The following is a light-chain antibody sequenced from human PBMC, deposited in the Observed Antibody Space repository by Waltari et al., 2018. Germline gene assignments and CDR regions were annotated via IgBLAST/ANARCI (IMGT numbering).Light chain of an antibody. CDR3: QTGGFGIWV. V-gene: IGLV4-69*01. Sequence: QLMLTQSPSASASLGASVKLTCTLSRGHSNYTIAWHQQQPEKGPRYLMTVNSDGSHIKGDVIPDRFSGSSSGAERYLTISSLQSEDETDYYCQTGGFGIWVFGGGTKLTVL. CDR2: VNSDGSH. CDR1: RGHSNYT. J-gene: IGLJ3*02.